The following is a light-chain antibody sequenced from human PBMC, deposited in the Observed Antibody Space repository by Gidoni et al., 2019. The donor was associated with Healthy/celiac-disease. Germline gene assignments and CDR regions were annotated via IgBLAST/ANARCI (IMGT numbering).Light chain of an antibody. CDR2: GAS. Sequence: EIVMTQSPATLSVSPGERATLSCRASQSVSSNLAWYQQKPGQAPRLLIYGASTRATGIPARFSGSGSGREFTLTISSRQSEDFAVYYCQKYNNWTPGTFGQGTKLEIK. J-gene: IGKJ2*01. V-gene: IGKV3-15*01. CDR3: QKYNNWTPGT. CDR1: QSVSSN.